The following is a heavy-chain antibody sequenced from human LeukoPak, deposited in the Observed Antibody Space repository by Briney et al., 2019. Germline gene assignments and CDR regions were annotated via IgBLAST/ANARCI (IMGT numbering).Heavy chain of an antibody. CDR2: ITSSGDST. CDR1: GFTFSSYA. J-gene: IGHJ4*02. D-gene: IGHD3-9*01. Sequence: PGGSLRLSCAASGFTFSSYAMSWVRQAPGKGLEWVSDITSSGDSTYYADSVKGRFTISRDNPKNTLYLQMNSLRAEDTAICYCVEEYFGFAFDYWGQGTVVTVSS. V-gene: IGHV3-23*01. CDR3: VEEYFGFAFDY.